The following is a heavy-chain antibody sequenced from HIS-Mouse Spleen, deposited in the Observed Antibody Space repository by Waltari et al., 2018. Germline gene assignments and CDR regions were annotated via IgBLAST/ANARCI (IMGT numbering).Heavy chain of an antibody. V-gene: IGHV4-39*07. CDR2: IYSGGTT. CDR1: GGSISSSSYY. CDR3: AREIPYSSSWYDWYFDL. J-gene: IGHJ2*01. D-gene: IGHD6-13*01. Sequence: QLQLQESGPGLVKPSETLSLTCTVSGGSISSSSYYWGWIRQPPGKGLEWIGSIYSGGTTYYHPSLKSRVTISVDTSKNQFSLKLSSVTAADTAVYYCAREIPYSSSWYDWYFDLWGRGTLVTVSS.